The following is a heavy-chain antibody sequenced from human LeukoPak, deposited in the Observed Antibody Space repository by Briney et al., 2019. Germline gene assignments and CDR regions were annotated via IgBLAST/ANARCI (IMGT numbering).Heavy chain of an antibody. CDR3: ARVGSGYDFFDY. V-gene: IGHV4-59*12. J-gene: IGHJ4*02. CDR1: GGSTSGFY. Sequence: TSETLSLTCTVSGGSTSGFYWSWIRQPPGKGLEWIAYIYYSGSTNHNPSLKSRVTMSVDTSKNQFSLKLNFVTAADTAVYYCARVGSGYDFFDYWGQGTLVTVSS. CDR2: IYYSGST. D-gene: IGHD3/OR15-3a*01.